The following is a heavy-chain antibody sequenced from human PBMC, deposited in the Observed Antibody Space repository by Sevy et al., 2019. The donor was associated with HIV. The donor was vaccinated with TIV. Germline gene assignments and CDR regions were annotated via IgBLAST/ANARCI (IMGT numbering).Heavy chain of an antibody. V-gene: IGHV4-34*01. CDR1: GGSFSDYY. CDR3: AGGVGGSGWYYY. Sequence: SETLSLTCAVYGGSFSDYYWSWIRQPPGKGLEWIGEINNSGTTNYNPSLKSRITISVDTSKNQFSLKVGSVTAADTAVYYCAGGVGGSGWYYYWGQGTLVTVSS. J-gene: IGHJ4*02. D-gene: IGHD6-19*01. CDR2: INNSGTT.